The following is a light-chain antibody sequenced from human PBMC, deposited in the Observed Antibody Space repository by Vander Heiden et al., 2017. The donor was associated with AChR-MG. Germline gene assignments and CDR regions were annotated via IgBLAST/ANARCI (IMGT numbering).Light chain of an antibody. CDR3: MQALQSQYT. V-gene: IGKV2-28*01. Sequence: DNVMFQPPLSLPVTPGEPASISCRSMQSLLHSSGDNYLDWYLQKPGQSPQLLIYLGSNRASGVPDRFSGSGSGTEFTLKISRVEAEDVGVYYCMQALQSQYTFGQGTKLEIK. CDR2: LGS. CDR1: QSLLHSSGDNY. J-gene: IGKJ2*01.